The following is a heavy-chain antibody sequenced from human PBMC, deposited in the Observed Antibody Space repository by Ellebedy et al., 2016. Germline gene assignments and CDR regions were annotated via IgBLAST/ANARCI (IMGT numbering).Heavy chain of an antibody. CDR3: AHKSVYREVDY. CDR1: GFSLDTAEVV. J-gene: IGHJ4*02. V-gene: IGHV2-5*01. Sequence: SGPTLVKPTQTLTLTCTFSGFSLDTAEVVVGWVRQPPGGALEWLSFIYGNDVKRYRPSLGSRLTITRATSKNQVVLTMTNMDPVEQATYFCAHKSVYREVDYWGQGRLVIVSS. D-gene: IGHD1-14*01. CDR2: IYGNDVK.